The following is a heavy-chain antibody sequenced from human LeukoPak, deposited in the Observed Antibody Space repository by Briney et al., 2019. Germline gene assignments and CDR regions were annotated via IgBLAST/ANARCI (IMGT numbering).Heavy chain of an antibody. CDR1: GFTFSSYW. Sequence: GGSLRLSCAASGFTFSSYWMSWVRQAPGKGLEWVALISLDGSYKFYADSVKGRFTISRDNSQSTLYLQMSSLRHEDTAVYYCARDYGSLAFHHWGQGTLVTVSS. V-gene: IGHV3-30-3*01. CDR3: ARDYGSLAFHH. CDR2: ISLDGSYK. J-gene: IGHJ1*01. D-gene: IGHD1-26*01.